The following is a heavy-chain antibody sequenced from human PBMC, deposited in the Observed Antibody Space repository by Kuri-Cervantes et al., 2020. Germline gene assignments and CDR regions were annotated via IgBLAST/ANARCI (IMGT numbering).Heavy chain of an antibody. CDR3: AKAYSYATNDYYNHFDS. CDR2: VSFDGNNK. Sequence: GESLKISCAASGFTFSSYWMHWVRQAPGKGLEWVAVVSFDGNNKYYADCVKGQFTISRDNSKNTLYLQMNSLRAEDTAIYYCAKAYSYATNDYYNHFDSWGQGTLVTVSS. D-gene: IGHD3-10*01. V-gene: IGHV3-30*18. J-gene: IGHJ4*02. CDR1: GFTFSSYW.